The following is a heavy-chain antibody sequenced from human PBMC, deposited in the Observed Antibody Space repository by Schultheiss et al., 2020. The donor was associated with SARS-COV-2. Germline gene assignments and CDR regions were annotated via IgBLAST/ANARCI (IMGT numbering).Heavy chain of an antibody. J-gene: IGHJ4*02. Sequence: SETLSLTCSVSGYSISSGYYWGWIRQPPGKGLEWIGYIYYSGSTYYNPSLKSRVTISVDRSKNQFSLKLSSVTAADTAVYYCAAGGAGYWGQGTLVTVSS. CDR1: GYSISSGYY. V-gene: IGHV4-38-2*02. CDR3: AAGGAGY. CDR2: IYYSGST. D-gene: IGHD6-19*01.